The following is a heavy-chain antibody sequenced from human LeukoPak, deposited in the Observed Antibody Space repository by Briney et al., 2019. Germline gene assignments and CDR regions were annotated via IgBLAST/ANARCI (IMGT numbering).Heavy chain of an antibody. CDR2: ISISGDGT. CDR1: GFTFSSYS. CDR3: ARRPTSLGYFDV. Sequence: PGGSLRLSCEASGFTFSSYSMNWVRQAPGKGLDWVSVISISGDGTYYADSVKGRFTISRDNSKNTLYMQMKSLRAEDTAVYYCARRPTSLGYFDVWGRGTLVTVSS. J-gene: IGHJ2*01. V-gene: IGHV3-23*01.